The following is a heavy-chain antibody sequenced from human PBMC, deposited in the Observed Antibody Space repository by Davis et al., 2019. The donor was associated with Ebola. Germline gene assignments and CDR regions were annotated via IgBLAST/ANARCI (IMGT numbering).Heavy chain of an antibody. CDR2: INHSGTT. V-gene: IGHV4-34*01. CDR3: ARVLRANDYAFFAY. CDR1: GESFSGYY. J-gene: IGHJ4*02. D-gene: IGHD4-17*01. Sequence: SETLSLTCAVYGESFSGYYWTWIRQPPGKGLEWIGEINHSGTTNYNPSLKSRATISVDTSKNQFSLKVTSVSAADTAVYYCARVLRANDYAFFAYWGQGTLVTVSS.